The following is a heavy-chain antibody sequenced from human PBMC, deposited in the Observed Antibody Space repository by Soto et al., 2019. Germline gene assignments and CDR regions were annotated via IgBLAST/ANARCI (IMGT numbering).Heavy chain of an antibody. CDR3: ARSIAAAGTRIRFDP. CDR1: GYTFTSYD. V-gene: IGHV1-8*01. D-gene: IGHD6-13*01. CDR2: MNPNSGNT. Sequence: SVKVSCKASGYTFTSYDINWVRQATGQGLEWMGWMNPNSGNTGYAQKFQGRVTMTRNTSISTAYMELSSLRSEDTAVYYCARSIAAAGTRIRFDPWGQGTLVSVPP. J-gene: IGHJ5*02.